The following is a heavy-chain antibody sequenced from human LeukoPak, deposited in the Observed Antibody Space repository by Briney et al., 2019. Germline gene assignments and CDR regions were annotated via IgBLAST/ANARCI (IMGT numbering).Heavy chain of an antibody. J-gene: IGHJ4*02. D-gene: IGHD6-19*01. CDR1: GGTFSSYD. CDR3: AIETIAVAGAAFDY. CDR2: IYSSGST. V-gene: IGHV4-4*07. Sequence: AETLTLTCTVSGGTFSSYDGSWLRKTAGKGLEWIGRIYSSGSTNYNSSLKSRVTISVDTSKNKFSLKLSSVPAADTAVHYCAIETIAVAGAAFDYWGQGTLVTVS.